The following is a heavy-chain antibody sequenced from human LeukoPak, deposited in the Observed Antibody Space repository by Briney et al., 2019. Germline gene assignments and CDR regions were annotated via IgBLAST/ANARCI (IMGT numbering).Heavy chain of an antibody. CDR1: GGSISSGSYY. V-gene: IGHV4-61*02. D-gene: IGHD3-22*01. CDR2: IYTSGST. CDR3: ARDGYPFTYSYSGMDV. J-gene: IGHJ6*02. Sequence: PSQTLSLTCTVSGGSISSGSYYWSWIRQPAGKGLEWIGRIYTSGSTNYNPSLKSRVTISVDTSKNQFSLKLSYVTAADTAVYYCARDGYPFTYSYSGMDVWGQGTTVTVSS.